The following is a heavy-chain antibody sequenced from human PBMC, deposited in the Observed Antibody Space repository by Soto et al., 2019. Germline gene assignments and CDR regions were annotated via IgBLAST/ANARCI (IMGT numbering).Heavy chain of an antibody. J-gene: IGHJ5*02. CDR2: IYYSGST. CDR1: GGSITSSSYY. Sequence: QLHLRESGPGLVKPSETLSLTCTVSGGSITSSSYYWGWIRQPPGKGLEWIGSIYYSGSTYYNPSLKGRVTISVDTSKNQFSRTLSSVTAADTAVYYCATQEVGGSYVYTFDPWGQGTLVTVSS. D-gene: IGHD1-26*01. CDR3: ATQEVGGSYVYTFDP. V-gene: IGHV4-39*01.